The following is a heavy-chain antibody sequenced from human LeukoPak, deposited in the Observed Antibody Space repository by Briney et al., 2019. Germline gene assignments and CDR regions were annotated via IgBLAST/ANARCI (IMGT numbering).Heavy chain of an antibody. CDR2: IRSSSSYR. Sequence: GGSLRLSCAASGHTFSSYDMNWVRQAPGKGLEWVSFIRSSSSYRNYADSVKGRFTISRDNAKNSLYLQMNSLRVEDTAVYYCARGYCSSTSCYADYYYYMDVWGKGTTVTVSS. CDR1: GHTFSSYD. J-gene: IGHJ6*03. CDR3: ARGYCSSTSCYADYYYYMDV. V-gene: IGHV3-21*01. D-gene: IGHD2-2*01.